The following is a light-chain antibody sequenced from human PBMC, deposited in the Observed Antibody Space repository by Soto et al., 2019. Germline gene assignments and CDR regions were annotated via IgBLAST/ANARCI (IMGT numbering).Light chain of an antibody. V-gene: IGKV1-27*01. Sequence: DIQMTQSPYSLSASVGDRVTITCRASQAISTYLAWYQQRPGSAPKLLIYTASTLQSAVPSRFSGSGSGTDFTLTISSLQPEDAATYYCQQFNRAPFTFGQGTKLEIK. CDR3: QQFNRAPFT. J-gene: IGKJ2*01. CDR2: TAS. CDR1: QAISTY.